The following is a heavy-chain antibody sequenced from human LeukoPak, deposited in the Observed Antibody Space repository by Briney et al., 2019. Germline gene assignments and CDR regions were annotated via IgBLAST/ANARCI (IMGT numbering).Heavy chain of an antibody. Sequence: GGSLRLSCAASGFIFSSYWMHWVRQVPGKGLAWVSRIKTDGSSTNYADSVKGRFTISRDNAKNTLFLQMDSLRAEDTAVYYCAREGETWGILIWGQGTMVTVSS. CDR3: AREGETWGILI. CDR1: GFIFSSYW. J-gene: IGHJ3*02. D-gene: IGHD3-16*01. V-gene: IGHV3-74*01. CDR2: IKTDGSST.